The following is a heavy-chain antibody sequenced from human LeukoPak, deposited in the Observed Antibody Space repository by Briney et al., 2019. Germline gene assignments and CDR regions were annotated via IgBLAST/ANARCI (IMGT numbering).Heavy chain of an antibody. CDR3: ARDGSSGYSLTSAYYFDY. CDR1: GFTFSSYA. J-gene: IGHJ4*02. Sequence: PAGSLRLSCAASGFTFSSYAMHWVRQAPGRGLEWVADISYDGSNKYYADSVKGRFTTSRDNSKTTLYLQMNSLRAEDTAVYYCARDGSSGYSLTSAYYFDYWGQGTLVTVSS. V-gene: IGHV3-30-3*01. D-gene: IGHD3-22*01. CDR2: ISYDGSNK.